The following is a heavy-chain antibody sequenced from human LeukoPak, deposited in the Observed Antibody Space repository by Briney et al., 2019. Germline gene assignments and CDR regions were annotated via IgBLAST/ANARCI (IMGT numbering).Heavy chain of an antibody. CDR3: ARTGPRQLIDY. V-gene: IGHV4-59*01. CDR1: GGSLNNYY. D-gene: IGHD6-13*01. Sequence: SETLSLTCTVSGGSLNNYYWSWIRQPPGKGLEWIGYIYYSGSTNYNPSLKSRVTISVDTSKNQFSLKLSSVTAADPAVYYCARTGPRQLIDYWGQGTLVTVSS. CDR2: IYYSGST. J-gene: IGHJ4*02.